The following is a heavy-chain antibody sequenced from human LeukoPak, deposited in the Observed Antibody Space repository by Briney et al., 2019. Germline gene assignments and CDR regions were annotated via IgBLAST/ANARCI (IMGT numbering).Heavy chain of an antibody. J-gene: IGHJ4*02. CDR2: ISGSGGST. Sequence: GRSLRLSCAASGFTFSSYAMSWVRQAPGKGLEWVSAISGSGGSTYYADSVKGWFTISRDNSKNTMYLQMKSLRAEDTAVYYCAKVRAIVVVVAAIDYWGQGTLVTVSS. D-gene: IGHD2-15*01. V-gene: IGHV3-23*01. CDR3: AKVRAIVVVVAAIDY. CDR1: GFTFSSYA.